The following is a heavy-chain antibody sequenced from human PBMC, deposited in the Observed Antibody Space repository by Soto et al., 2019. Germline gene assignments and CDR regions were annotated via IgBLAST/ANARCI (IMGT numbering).Heavy chain of an antibody. CDR2: ISYDGSNK. CDR3: AEEDRVDDHSNFYSEYFQH. V-gene: IGHV3-30*18. Sequence: QVQLVESGGGVVQPGRSLRLSCAASGFTFSSYGMHWVRQAPGKGLEWVAVISYDGSNKYYADSVKGRFTISRDNSKNTLYLHMKYLTAEDTAVYYCAEEDRVDDHSNFYSEYFQHWGQGTLVTVSS. J-gene: IGHJ1*01. D-gene: IGHD4-4*01. CDR1: GFTFSSYG.